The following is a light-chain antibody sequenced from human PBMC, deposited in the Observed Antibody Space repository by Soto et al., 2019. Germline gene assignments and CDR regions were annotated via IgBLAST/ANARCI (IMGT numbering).Light chain of an antibody. J-gene: IGKJ4*01. CDR3: LHYNVYPLT. V-gene: IGKV1-5*03. Sequence: DIQMTQSPSTLSASVGDTVTITCRASQNINRWLAWYQQRPGKAPKLLIHKASSLQGGVPSRFSGSASGTDFTLTISSLQPDDFASYFCLHYNVYPLTFGGGTKVEI. CDR2: KAS. CDR1: QNINRW.